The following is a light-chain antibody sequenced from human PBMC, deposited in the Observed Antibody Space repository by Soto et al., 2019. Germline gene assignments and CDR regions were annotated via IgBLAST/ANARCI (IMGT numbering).Light chain of an antibody. CDR1: QDISLY. J-gene: IGKJ4*01. Sequence: DIQMNQSPASLSASVGDRVTITCQASQDISLYLNWYQQKPGKAPKLLIYDASHLETGVPSRFSGSGSGTEFTLTISNLQSEDFATYFCQQYDNLRLSFGGGTKVEIK. CDR3: QQYDNLRLS. V-gene: IGKV1-33*01. CDR2: DAS.